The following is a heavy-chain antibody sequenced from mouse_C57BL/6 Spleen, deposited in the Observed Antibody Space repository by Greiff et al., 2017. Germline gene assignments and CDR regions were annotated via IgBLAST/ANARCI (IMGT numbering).Heavy chain of an antibody. CDR1: GYTFTDYN. Sequence: EVKLMESGPELVKPGASVKIPCKASGYTFTDYNMDWVKQSHGKSLEWIGDINPNNGGTIYNQKFKGKATLTVDKSSSTAYMELRSLTSEDTAVYYCASRYYGSSYGYFDVWGTGTTVTVAS. D-gene: IGHD1-1*01. CDR3: ASRYYGSSYGYFDV. V-gene: IGHV1-18*01. J-gene: IGHJ1*03. CDR2: INPNNGGT.